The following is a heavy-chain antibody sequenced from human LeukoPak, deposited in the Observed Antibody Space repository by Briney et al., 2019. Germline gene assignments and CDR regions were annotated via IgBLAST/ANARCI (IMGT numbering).Heavy chain of an antibody. CDR1: GGSLSGYY. CDR3: ARGIAAADLDY. V-gene: IGHV4-34*01. CDR2: INHSGST. J-gene: IGHJ4*02. Sequence: SETLSLTCAVYGGSLSGYYWSWIRQPPGKGLEWIGEINHSGSTNYNPSLKSRVTISVDTSKNQFSLKLSSVTAADTAVYYCARGIAAADLDYWGQGTLVTVSS. D-gene: IGHD6-13*01.